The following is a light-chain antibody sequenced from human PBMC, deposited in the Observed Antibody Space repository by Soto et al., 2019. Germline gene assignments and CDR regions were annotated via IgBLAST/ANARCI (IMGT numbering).Light chain of an antibody. J-gene: IGLJ1*01. V-gene: IGLV2-11*01. Sequence: QSALTQPRSVSGSPGQSVTISCTGTSSNVGGYNYVSWYQQHPGKAPKLMIYDVSQRPSGVPDRFSGSKSGNTASLTISGLQAEDGADYSCCSFAGSYTYVFGTGTKVTVL. CDR3: CSFAGSYTYV. CDR2: DVS. CDR1: SSNVGGYNY.